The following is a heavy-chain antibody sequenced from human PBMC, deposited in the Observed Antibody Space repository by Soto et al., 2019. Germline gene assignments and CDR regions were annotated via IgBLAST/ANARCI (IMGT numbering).Heavy chain of an antibody. CDR1: GGSISNSANH. CDR2: IYYSGGT. D-gene: IGHD3-10*01. Sequence: QVQLQESGPGLVRPSQTLSLSCTVSGGSISNSANHWSWIRQHPGEGLEWIGYIYYSGGTYYSPSLKGRVTMSIDASKNQFSLKLSSVTAADTAVYYCAKGFRGFPNGFDPWCQGTLVTVSS. J-gene: IGHJ5*02. V-gene: IGHV4-31*03. CDR3: AKGFRGFPNGFDP.